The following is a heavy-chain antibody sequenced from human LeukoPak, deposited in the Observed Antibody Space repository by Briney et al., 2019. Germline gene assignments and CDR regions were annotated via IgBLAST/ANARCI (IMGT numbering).Heavy chain of an antibody. Sequence: PGRSLRLSCAASGFTFSNYPMHWVRQAPGKGLEWVAVISYDGSNKYYADSVKGRFTISRDNSKNTLNLQMNSLRAEDTAVYLCARGGEVGAINYFDSWGQGTLVTVSS. CDR2: ISYDGSNK. J-gene: IGHJ4*02. D-gene: IGHD1-26*01. CDR1: GFTFSNYP. V-gene: IGHV3-30-3*01. CDR3: ARGGEVGAINYFDS.